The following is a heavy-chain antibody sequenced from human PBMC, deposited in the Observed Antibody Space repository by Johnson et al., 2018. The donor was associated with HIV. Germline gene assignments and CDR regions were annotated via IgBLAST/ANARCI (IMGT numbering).Heavy chain of an antibody. J-gene: IGHJ3*02. CDR3: AKDEFKWELLHI. CDR2: INKDGGEE. Sequence: VQLVESGGGLVQPGGSLRLSCVGSGFSFNKYWMSWVRQAPGARLESLTTINKDGGEEYYVDYVKCRFTTSRDNAKNSLYLQMNSLSTEDTAIYYCAKDEFKWELLHIWGQGTMVTVSS. CDR1: GFSFNKYW. V-gene: IGHV3-7*01. D-gene: IGHD1-26*01.